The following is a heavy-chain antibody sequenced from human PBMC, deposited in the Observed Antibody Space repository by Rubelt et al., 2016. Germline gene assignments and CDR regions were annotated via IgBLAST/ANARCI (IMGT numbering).Heavy chain of an antibody. CDR1: GFSLSSTGVG. CDR3: ALRGSPTRGLDY. D-gene: IGHD1-26*01. Sequence: QITLKESGLTLVKPTQTLTLTCTFSGFSLSSTGVGVGWIRQPPGKALEWLALIYWDDDKRYSLSLNNRLTIIKDTSKNQVVLSVTNRNPVDTGTYYCALRGSPTRGLDYWGQGTLVPVSS. J-gene: IGHJ4*02. CDR2: IYWDDDK. V-gene: IGHV2-5*02.